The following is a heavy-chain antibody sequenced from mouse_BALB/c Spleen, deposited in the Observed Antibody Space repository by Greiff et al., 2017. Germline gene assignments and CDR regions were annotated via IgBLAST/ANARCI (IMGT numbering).Heavy chain of an antibody. Sequence: DVKLVESGGGLVKPGGSLKLSCAASGFTFSSYAMSWVRQTPEKRLEWVASISSGGSTYYPDSVKGRFTISRDNARNILYLQMSSLRSEDTAMYYCARDYYGSSHFDYWGQGTTLTVSS. CDR1: GFTFSSYA. J-gene: IGHJ2*01. CDR2: ISSGGST. CDR3: ARDYYGSSHFDY. D-gene: IGHD1-1*01. V-gene: IGHV5-6-5*01.